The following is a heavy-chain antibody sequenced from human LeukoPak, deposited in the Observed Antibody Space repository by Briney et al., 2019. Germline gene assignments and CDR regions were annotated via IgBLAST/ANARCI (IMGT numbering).Heavy chain of an antibody. D-gene: IGHD2-8*01. CDR3: ARDVNGYRDY. CDR1: EFTFSSYW. J-gene: IGHJ4*02. CDR2: IKQDGSEN. V-gene: IGHV3-7*01. Sequence: PGGSLRLSCAASEFTFSSYWMTWVRQAPGKGLEWVANIKQDGSENYYVDSVTGRFTISRDNAKNSLYLQMNSLRGEDTAVYYCARDVNGYRDYWGQGTLVTVSS.